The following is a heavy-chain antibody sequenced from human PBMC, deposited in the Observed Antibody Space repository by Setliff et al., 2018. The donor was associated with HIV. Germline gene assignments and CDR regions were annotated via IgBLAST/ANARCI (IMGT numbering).Heavy chain of an antibody. CDR3: ARDNHYYYYMDV. V-gene: IGHV3-7*03. CDR2: IKEDGSEK. CDR1: GFTFSSYW. Sequence: QSGGSLRLSCAASGFTFSSYWMNWVRQAPGKGLEWVANIKEDGSEKYYVDSVKGRFTISRDNAKNSLYLQMNSLRAEDTAVYSCARDNHYYYYMDVWGKGTTVTVSS. J-gene: IGHJ6*03.